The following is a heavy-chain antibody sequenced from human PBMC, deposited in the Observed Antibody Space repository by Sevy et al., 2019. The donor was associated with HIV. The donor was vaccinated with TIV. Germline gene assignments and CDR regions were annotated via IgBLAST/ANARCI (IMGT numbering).Heavy chain of an antibody. CDR3: AIDPRDGRDY. CDR1: GFIFSSYG. J-gene: IGHJ4*02. V-gene: IGHV3-48*02. D-gene: IGHD3-10*01. CDR2: ISTGSTTI. Sequence: GGSLRLSCAASGFIFSSYGMNWVRQAPGKGLEWISYISTGSTTIYYADSVKGRFTVSRDNDRSSLFLQMNSLRDEDTAVYYCAIDPRDGRDYWGQGTLVTVSS.